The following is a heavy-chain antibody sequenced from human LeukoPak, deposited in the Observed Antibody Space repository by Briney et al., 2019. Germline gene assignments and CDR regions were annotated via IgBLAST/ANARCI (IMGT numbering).Heavy chain of an antibody. V-gene: IGHV3-48*01. J-gene: IGHJ3*01. CDR2: ITTTSNNI. CDR3: ARILRRAGFGAFDL. CDR1: GFTLRTYN. D-gene: IGHD3-9*01. Sequence: GGSLRLSCVASGFTLRTYNMNWVRQAPGKGLEWVSDITTTSNNIYYAASVRGRFTISRDNAKNSLYLQMNSLRAEDTGVYYCARILRRAGFGAFDLWGPGTLVTVSS.